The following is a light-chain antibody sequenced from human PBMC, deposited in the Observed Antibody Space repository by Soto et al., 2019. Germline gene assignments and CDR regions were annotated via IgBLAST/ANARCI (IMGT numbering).Light chain of an antibody. J-gene: IGKJ4*01. CDR3: QQGSRTPLS. CDR2: TAS. CDR1: QSISYF. V-gene: IGKV1-39*01. Sequence: DIQMTQSPSSLSASVGDRVTITCRASQSISYFLNWYQQKPGKAPTLLIYTASNLQDGVPSRFSGSGSGTDFTLTISSLEPEDFAIYYCQQGSRTPLSFGGGTKVEI.